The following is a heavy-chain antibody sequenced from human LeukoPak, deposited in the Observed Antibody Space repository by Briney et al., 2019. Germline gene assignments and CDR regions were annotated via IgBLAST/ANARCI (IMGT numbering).Heavy chain of an antibody. J-gene: IGHJ3*02. D-gene: IGHD3-22*01. CDR2: IYYSGST. CDR3: ARLHYYDSSGHVTDAFDI. CDR1: GGSFSGYY. Sequence: PSETLSLTCAVYGGSFSGYYWSWIRQPPGKGLEWIGYIYYSGSTYYNPSLKSRVTISVDTSKNQFSLKLSSVTAADTAVYYCARLHYYDSSGHVTDAFDIWGQGTMVTVSS. V-gene: IGHV4-30-4*08.